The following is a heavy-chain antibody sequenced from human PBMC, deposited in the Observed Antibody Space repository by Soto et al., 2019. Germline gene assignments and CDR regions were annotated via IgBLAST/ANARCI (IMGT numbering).Heavy chain of an antibody. J-gene: IGHJ6*02. CDR1: GYTFTSYY. Sequence: ASMKVSCKASGYTFTSYYMHWVRQAPGQGLEWMGIINPSGGSTSYAQKFQGRVTMTRDTSTSTVYMELSSLRSEDTAVYYCARDPLYGDYLQRTIGVVSPARYGTDVWCQGTTHNISS. V-gene: IGHV1-46*03. D-gene: IGHD4-17*01. CDR2: INPSGGST. CDR3: ARDPLYGDYLQRTIGVVSPARYGTDV.